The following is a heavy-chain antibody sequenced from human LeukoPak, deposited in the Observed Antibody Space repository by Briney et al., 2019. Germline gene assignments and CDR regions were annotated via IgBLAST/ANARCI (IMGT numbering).Heavy chain of an antibody. D-gene: IGHD2-15*01. Sequence: PGGSLRLSCAASGFTFSSSGMSWVRQAPGMGLEWVSAISGSGGSTYYADSVKGRFTISRDNSKNTLYLQMSGLRADDMAVYYCAKDGTPGDYWGQGTLVTVSS. J-gene: IGHJ4*02. V-gene: IGHV3-23*01. CDR1: GFTFSSSG. CDR3: AKDGTPGDY. CDR2: ISGSGGST.